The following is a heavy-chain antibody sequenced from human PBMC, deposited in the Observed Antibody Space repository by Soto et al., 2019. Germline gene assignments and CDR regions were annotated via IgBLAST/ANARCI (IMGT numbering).Heavy chain of an antibody. CDR3: AKATATGGGAFDI. CDR2: ILVDGRT. J-gene: IGHJ3*02. CDR1: GFICGSYD. D-gene: IGHD2-8*02. V-gene: IGHV3-23*01. Sequence: GGSPGLSCAASGFICGSYDMSWVRQAPGKGLEWVSTILVDGRTFYVDSVKGRFTISRDSSQNTVYLQMNSLTAGDTALYYCAKATATGGGAFDICGQGTKVTVSS.